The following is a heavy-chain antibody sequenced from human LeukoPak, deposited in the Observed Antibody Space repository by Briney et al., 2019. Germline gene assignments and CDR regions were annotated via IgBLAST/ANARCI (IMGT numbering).Heavy chain of an antibody. D-gene: IGHD5-18*01. Sequence: SQTLSLTCTVSGGSISSGSYYWSWVRQPAGKGLEWIGRIYTSGSTNYNPSLKSRVTMSVDTSKNPFSLKLSSVTAADTAVYYCARDRGYSYGHPFDYWGQGTLVTVSS. CDR1: GGSISSGSYY. CDR2: IYTSGST. J-gene: IGHJ4*02. CDR3: ARDRGYSYGHPFDY. V-gene: IGHV4-61*02.